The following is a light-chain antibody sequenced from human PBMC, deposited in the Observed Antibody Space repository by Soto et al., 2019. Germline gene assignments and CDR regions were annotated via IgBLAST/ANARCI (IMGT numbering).Light chain of an antibody. J-gene: IGKJ2*01. CDR2: SAS. Sequence: EIAMTQSPATLSVSPGERATLSCRASQCISTELAWYQQIPGQPPRLLIYSASTRATGVPARFTGSGSGSEFTLTISGLQSEDFAIYYCQQGHNWPLTFGQGTRLEI. V-gene: IGKV3-15*01. CDR1: QCISTE. CDR3: QQGHNWPLT.